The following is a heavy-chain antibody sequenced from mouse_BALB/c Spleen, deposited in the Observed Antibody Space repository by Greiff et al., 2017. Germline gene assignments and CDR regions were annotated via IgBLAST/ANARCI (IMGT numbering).Heavy chain of an antibody. Sequence: EVQGVESGGDLVKPGGSLKLSCAASGFTFSSYGMSWVRQTPDKRLEWVATISSGGSYTYYPDSVKGRFTISRDNAKNTLYLQMSSLKSEDTAMYYCAGHSYGNYGYYAMDYWGQGTSVTVSS. CDR3: AGHSYGNYGYYAMDY. CDR1: GFTFSSYG. J-gene: IGHJ4*01. V-gene: IGHV5-6*01. D-gene: IGHD2-1*01. CDR2: ISSGGSYT.